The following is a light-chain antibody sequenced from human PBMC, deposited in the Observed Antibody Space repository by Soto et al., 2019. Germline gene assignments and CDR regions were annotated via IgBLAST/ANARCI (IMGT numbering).Light chain of an antibody. CDR2: DAS. CDR3: QQYNSYLRT. V-gene: IGKV1-5*01. J-gene: IGKJ1*01. CDR1: QSISSW. Sequence: DIQMTQSPSTLSASVGDRVTITCRASQSISSWLAWYQQKPGKAPKLLIYDASSLESGVPSRFSGSGSGTEFTLTISSLQPDVFATYYCQQYNSYLRTFGQGTKV.